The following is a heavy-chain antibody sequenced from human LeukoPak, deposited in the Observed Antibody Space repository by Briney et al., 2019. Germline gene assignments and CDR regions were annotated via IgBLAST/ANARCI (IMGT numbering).Heavy chain of an antibody. CDR3: ARELPFDY. CDR2: ISGDGSST. V-gene: IGHV3-74*01. Sequence: PGGSLRLSCAASGFTFSSYWMHWVRQTPGKGLVWVSRISGDGSSTTYAESVKGRFTISRDNAKNTLYLQMNTLRAEDTAVYYCARELPFDYWGQGTLVTVFS. J-gene: IGHJ4*02. CDR1: GFTFSSYW.